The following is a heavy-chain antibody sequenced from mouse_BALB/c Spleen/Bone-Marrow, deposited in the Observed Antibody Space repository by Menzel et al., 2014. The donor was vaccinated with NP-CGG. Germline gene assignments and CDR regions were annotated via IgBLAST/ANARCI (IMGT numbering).Heavy chain of an antibody. J-gene: IGHJ4*01. CDR3: ARNDYGNPHYAMDY. V-gene: IGHV2-4*02. CDR1: GFSVISYG. D-gene: IGHD2-1*01. Sequence: VQLQESGPGLVQPSQSLFITCTVSGFSVISYGVHWVRQPPGKGLEWQGVIWSGGSTDYNAAFISRLSISKDNSKSQVFFKMNSLQADDTAIYYCARNDYGNPHYAMDYWGQGTSVTASS. CDR2: IWSGGST.